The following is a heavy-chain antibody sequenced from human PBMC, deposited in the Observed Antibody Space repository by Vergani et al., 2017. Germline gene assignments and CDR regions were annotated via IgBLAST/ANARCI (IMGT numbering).Heavy chain of an antibody. Sequence: QLQLQESGPGLVKPSETLSLTCIVSGGSISRSRYFWGWVRQPPGKGLEWIGTIYYSGSTYYNPSLKSRVTISVDTSKNQFSLKLTSLTAADTAVYYCARPYGGYGLGEYWGQGTLVAVSS. CDR2: IYYSGST. V-gene: IGHV4-39*01. J-gene: IGHJ4*02. CDR1: GGSISRSRYF. D-gene: IGHD5-12*01. CDR3: ARPYGGYGLGEY.